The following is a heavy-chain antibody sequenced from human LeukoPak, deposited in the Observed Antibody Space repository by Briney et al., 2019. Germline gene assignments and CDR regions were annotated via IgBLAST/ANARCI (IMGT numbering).Heavy chain of an antibody. J-gene: IGHJ4*02. V-gene: IGHV3-30*18. CDR2: ISYDGSNK. Sequence: GGSLSLSCAASGFTFSSYGMSWVRQAPGKGLEWVADISYDGSNKYYADSVKGRFTISRDNSKNTLYMQMNSLRAEDTAVYYCAKYPRYYDSSSDYWGQGTLVTVSS. D-gene: IGHD3-22*01. CDR3: AKYPRYYDSSSDY. CDR1: GFTFSSYG.